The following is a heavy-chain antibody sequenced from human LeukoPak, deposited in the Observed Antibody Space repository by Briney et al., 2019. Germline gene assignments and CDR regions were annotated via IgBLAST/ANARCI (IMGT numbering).Heavy chain of an antibody. CDR1: GFTFSSYA. J-gene: IGHJ4*02. D-gene: IGHD5-24*01. CDR2: FSGSGGST. V-gene: IGHV3-23*01. CDR3: AKSGYNRFDY. Sequence: GGSLRLSCAASGFTFSSYAMSWVRQAPGKGLECISGFSGSGGSTYYADSVKGRFTISRDNSKNTLYLQMNSLRAEDTAVYYCAKSGYNRFDYWGQGTRVTVSS.